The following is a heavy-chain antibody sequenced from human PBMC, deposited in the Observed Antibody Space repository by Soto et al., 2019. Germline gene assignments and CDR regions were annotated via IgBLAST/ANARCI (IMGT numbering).Heavy chain of an antibody. CDR1: GGSFSGYY. CDR3: ARDYYDSSGRPTIDY. V-gene: IGHV4-34*01. Sequence: QVQLQQWGAGLLKPSETLSLTCAVYGGSFSGYYWSWIRQPPGKGLEWIGEINHSGSTNYNPSLKSRVTISVDTSKNQFSRKLSSVTAADTAVYYCARDYYDSSGRPTIDYWGQGTLVTVSS. J-gene: IGHJ4*02. D-gene: IGHD3-22*01. CDR2: INHSGST.